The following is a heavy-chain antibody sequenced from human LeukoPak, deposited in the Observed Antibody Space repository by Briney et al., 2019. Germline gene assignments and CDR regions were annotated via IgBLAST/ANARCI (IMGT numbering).Heavy chain of an antibody. J-gene: IGHJ4*02. Sequence: GGSLRLSCAASGFTFSDYGMSWVRQAPGKGLEWVSAISGSGVDTYYADSVKGRFTISRDNSKNAVYMQMNSLKPEDTAVYYCARVAEAAAFDSWGQGTLVTVSS. CDR1: GFTFSDYG. CDR3: ARVAEAAAFDS. CDR2: ISGSGVDT. D-gene: IGHD6-13*01. V-gene: IGHV3-23*01.